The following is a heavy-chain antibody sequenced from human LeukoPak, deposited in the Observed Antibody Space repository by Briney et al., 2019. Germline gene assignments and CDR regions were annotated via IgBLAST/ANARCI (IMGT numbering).Heavy chain of an antibody. V-gene: IGHV3-23*01. CDR3: AKDLPYGDYAGGDAFDV. CDR2: ISGSGGST. J-gene: IGHJ3*01. Sequence: GGSLRLSCAASGFTFSSYAMNWVRQAPGKGLEWVSVISGSGGSTYYADSVKGRFTISRDYSKNTLYLQMNSLRAEDTAVYYCAKDLPYGDYAGGDAFDVWGQGTMVTVSS. CDR1: GFTFSSYA. D-gene: IGHD4-17*01.